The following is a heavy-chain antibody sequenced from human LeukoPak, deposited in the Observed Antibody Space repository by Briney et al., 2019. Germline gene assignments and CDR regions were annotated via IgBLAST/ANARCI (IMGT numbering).Heavy chain of an antibody. Sequence: GGSLRLSCAASGFMFSSNWMSWVRLAPGKGLEWVANIKEDGTETYYVDSVKGRFTISRDNAKNSLYLQMNSLRVEDTAVYYCAKDGSGSYYSFYYYYYGMDVWGQGTTVTVSS. D-gene: IGHD3-10*01. CDR3: AKDGSGSYYSFYYYYYGMDV. V-gene: IGHV3-7*03. CDR1: GFMFSSNW. CDR2: IKEDGTET. J-gene: IGHJ6*02.